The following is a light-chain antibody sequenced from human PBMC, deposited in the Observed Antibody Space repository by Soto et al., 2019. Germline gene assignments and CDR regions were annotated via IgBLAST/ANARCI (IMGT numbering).Light chain of an antibody. CDR1: QTLXIW. CDR2: XAS. Sequence: IRLTQSPSPLSASVGDRVTITCRARQTLXIWFGWYQKKPGKAPKILIYXASILESGVPSRFSGSGSGTEFTITISSLQPDDLATYYCQQYNSYRTFGQGTKVDIK. J-gene: IGKJ1*01. CDR3: QQYNSYRT. V-gene: IGKV1-5*01.